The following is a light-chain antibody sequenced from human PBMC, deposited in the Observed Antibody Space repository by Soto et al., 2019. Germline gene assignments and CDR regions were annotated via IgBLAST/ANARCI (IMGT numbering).Light chain of an antibody. J-gene: IGLJ3*02. Sequence: QSALTQPASVSGSPGQAITISCTGTSIDVGSRNLVSWYQQHPGKAPKLIIYEVTKWPSGVSNRFSGSKSGNTASLTIFGLQAEDEADYYCCSYAGSYTWVFGGGTKLTVL. V-gene: IGLV2-23*02. CDR2: EVT. CDR1: SIDVGSRNL. CDR3: CSYAGSYTWV.